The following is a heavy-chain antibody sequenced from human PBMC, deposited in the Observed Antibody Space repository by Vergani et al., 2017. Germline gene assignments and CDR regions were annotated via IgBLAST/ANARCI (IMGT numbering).Heavy chain of an antibody. CDR3: GGRSILTSSDY. Sequence: QVQLQQWGAGLLKPSETLSLTCAVYGGSFSGYYWSWIRQPPGKGLEWIGEINHSGSTNYNPSLKSRVTISIDTSKKQFSLNLKSVTAADTAIYYCGGRSILTSSDYWGQGTLVSVSS. J-gene: IGHJ4*02. V-gene: IGHV4-34*01. D-gene: IGHD3-9*01. CDR2: INHSGST. CDR1: GGSFSGYY.